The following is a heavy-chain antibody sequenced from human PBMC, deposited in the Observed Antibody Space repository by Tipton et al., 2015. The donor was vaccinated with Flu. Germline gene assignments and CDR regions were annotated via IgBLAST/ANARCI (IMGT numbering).Heavy chain of an antibody. Sequence: SLRLSCAASGFTFSYYSMNWVRQAPGKGLEWVSSFTTSNFRYYADSVKGRFTISRDNAQNSLYLQRNSLRAEDTAVYYCARLSYYDVDLKNFYFDYWGQGALVTVSS. CDR3: ARLSYYDVDLKNFYFDY. J-gene: IGHJ4*02. D-gene: IGHD3-10*02. V-gene: IGHV3-21*01. CDR1: GFTFSYYS. CDR2: FTTSNFR.